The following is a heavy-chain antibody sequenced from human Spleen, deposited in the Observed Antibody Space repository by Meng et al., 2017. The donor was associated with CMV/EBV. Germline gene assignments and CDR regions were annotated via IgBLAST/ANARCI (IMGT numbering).Heavy chain of an antibody. V-gene: IGHV4-39*01. D-gene: IGHD3-3*01. CDR2: IFSRGST. Sequence: SETLSLTCTVSGDSIISTSYYWDWIRQPPGKGLEWTGNIFSRGSTNYNPSLKSRVTISVDTSKNQFSLRLSSVTAADTAVYYCARQTNDFWSDDPRGWFDPWGQGTLVTVSS. J-gene: IGHJ5*02. CDR3: ARQTNDFWSDDPRGWFDP. CDR1: GDSIISTSYY.